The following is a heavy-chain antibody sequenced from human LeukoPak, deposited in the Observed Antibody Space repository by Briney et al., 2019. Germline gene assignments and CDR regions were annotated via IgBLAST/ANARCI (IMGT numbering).Heavy chain of an antibody. CDR2: INTDASII. Sequence: GGSLRLSCAASGFTFSNYWMHWVRPAPGKGPAWVSRINTDASIITYADSVKGRFTISRDNAKNSLYLQMNSLRVEDTAVYYCARGLLAGVFDYWGQGTLVTVSS. V-gene: IGHV3-74*01. CDR3: ARGLLAGVFDY. CDR1: GFTFSNYW. D-gene: IGHD3-22*01. J-gene: IGHJ4*02.